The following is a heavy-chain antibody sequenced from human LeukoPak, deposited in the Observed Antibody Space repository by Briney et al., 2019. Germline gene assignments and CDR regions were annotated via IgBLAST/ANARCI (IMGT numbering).Heavy chain of an antibody. CDR2: ISYDGSNK. Sequence: GGSLRLSCAASGFTFSSYAMHWVRQAPGKGLEWVAVISYDGSNKYYADSVKGRFTISRDNSKNTLYLRMNSLRAEDTAVYYCARGSRIQLNWFDPWGQGTLVTVSS. J-gene: IGHJ5*02. D-gene: IGHD5-18*01. CDR3: ARGSRIQLNWFDP. CDR1: GFTFSSYA. V-gene: IGHV3-30-3*01.